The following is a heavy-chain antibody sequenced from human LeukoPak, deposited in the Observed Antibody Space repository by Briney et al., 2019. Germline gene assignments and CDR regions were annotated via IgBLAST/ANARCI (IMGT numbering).Heavy chain of an antibody. CDR1: GFTFDDYA. CDR2: ISWNSGSI. CDR3: AKSAGLRWYNGFDP. J-gene: IGHJ5*02. Sequence: GRSLRLSCAASGFTFDDYAMHWVRQAPGKGLEWVSGISWNSGSIGYADSVKGRFTISRDNAKNSLYLQMNSLRAEDTALYYCAKSAGLRWYNGFDPGGQGTLVTVSS. V-gene: IGHV3-9*01. D-gene: IGHD4-23*01.